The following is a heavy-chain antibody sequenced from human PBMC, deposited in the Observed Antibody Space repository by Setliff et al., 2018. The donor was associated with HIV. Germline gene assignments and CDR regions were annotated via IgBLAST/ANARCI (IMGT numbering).Heavy chain of an antibody. V-gene: IGHV7-4-1*02. CDR3: ARGPPSQVDY. CDR1: GYTFNNYA. Sequence: ASVKVSCKASGYTFNNYAMNWVRQAPGQGLELMGWINTNTGNPTYAQGFTGRFVFSLDTSVNTAYLQTSSLKTEDSAVYYCARGPPSQVDYWGQGTLVTVSS. J-gene: IGHJ4*02. CDR2: INTNTGNP.